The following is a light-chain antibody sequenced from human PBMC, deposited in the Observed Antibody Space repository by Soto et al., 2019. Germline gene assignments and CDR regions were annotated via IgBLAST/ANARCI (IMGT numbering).Light chain of an antibody. J-gene: IGKJ4*01. CDR3: QQYASWPLT. Sequence: ETVMTQSPATLSVSPGERATLSCRDSQSVNSNLAWYQQESGQPPRLLVFGASTRATGVPARFSGSGSGTAFTLTISGLQSEDFAVYFCQQYASWPLTFGGGTKVEI. V-gene: IGKV3-15*01. CDR2: GAS. CDR1: QSVNSN.